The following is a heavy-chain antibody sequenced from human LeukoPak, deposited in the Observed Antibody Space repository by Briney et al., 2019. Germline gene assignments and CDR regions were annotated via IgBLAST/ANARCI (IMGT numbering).Heavy chain of an antibody. V-gene: IGHV3-33*01. CDR1: GFTFSSYG. CDR3: ARVPYDSSGYYYDYYYGMDV. CDR2: IWYDGSNK. J-gene: IGHJ6*02. Sequence: PGGSLRLSCAASGFTFSSYGMHWVRQAPGKGLEWVAVIWYDGSNKYYADSVKGRFTISRDNSMNTLYLQMNSLRAEDTAVYYCARVPYDSSGYYYDYYYGMDVWGQGTTVTVSS. D-gene: IGHD3-22*01.